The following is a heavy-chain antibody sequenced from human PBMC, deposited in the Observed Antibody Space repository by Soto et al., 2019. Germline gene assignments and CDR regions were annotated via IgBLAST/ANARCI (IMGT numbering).Heavy chain of an antibody. CDR1: GGTFSSYI. CDR3: AKSPNPGSATSSYSGMDV. V-gene: IGHV1-69*02. D-gene: IGHD7-27*01. CDR2: IIPVLDVT. J-gene: IGHJ6*02. Sequence: QVQLVQSGAEVKKPGSSVKVSCKASGGTFSSYIITWVRQAPGQGLEWMGRIIPVLDVTYYAQRFQGRVTLTADKSTSTAYMELGGLRSEDTAIYYCAKSPNPGSATSSYSGMDVWGQGTTVTVSS.